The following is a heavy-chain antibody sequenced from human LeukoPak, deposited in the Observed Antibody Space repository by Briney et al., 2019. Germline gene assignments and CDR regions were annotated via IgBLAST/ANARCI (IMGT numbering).Heavy chain of an antibody. CDR1: GFAFSSYD. D-gene: IGHD3-22*01. CDR2: IGTAGDT. CDR3: ARGMYYYDSSGYPDY. V-gene: IGHV3-13*01. J-gene: IGHJ4*02. Sequence: GGSLRLSCAASGFAFSSYDMHWVRQATGKGLEWVSAIGTAGDTYYPGSVKGRFTISRENAKNSLYLQMNSLRAGDTAVYYCARGMYYYDSSGYPDYWGQGTLVTVSS.